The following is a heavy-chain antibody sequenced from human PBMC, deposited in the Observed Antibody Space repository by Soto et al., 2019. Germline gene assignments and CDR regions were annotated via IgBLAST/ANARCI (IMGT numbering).Heavy chain of an antibody. V-gene: IGHV5-10-1*01. D-gene: IGHD3-22*01. J-gene: IGHJ4*02. CDR3: ARQIYDSDTGPNFQYYFDS. CDR2: IDPSDSQT. CDR1: GYIFAGYW. Sequence: PGESLKIYCNGSGYIFAGYWVTWVRQKPGKGLEWMGRIDPSDSQTYYSPSFRGHVTISATKSITTVFLQWSSLRASDTAMYYCARQIYDSDTGPNFQYYFDSWGQGTPVTVSS.